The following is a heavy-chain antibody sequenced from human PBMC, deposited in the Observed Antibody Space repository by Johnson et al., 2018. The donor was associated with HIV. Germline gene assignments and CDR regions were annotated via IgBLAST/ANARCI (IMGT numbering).Heavy chain of an antibody. CDR2: ISYDGSNK. Sequence: QVQLVESGGGVVQPGRSLRLSCAASGFTFSSYGMHWVRQAPGKGLEWVAVISYDGSNKYYADSVKGRFTISRDNSKNTLYLQMNSLRAEDTGVYYCAKRYSGSLRDTFDIWGQGTMVTVSS. J-gene: IGHJ3*02. V-gene: IGHV3-30*18. CDR1: GFTFSSYG. CDR3: AKRYSGSLRDTFDI. D-gene: IGHD1-26*01.